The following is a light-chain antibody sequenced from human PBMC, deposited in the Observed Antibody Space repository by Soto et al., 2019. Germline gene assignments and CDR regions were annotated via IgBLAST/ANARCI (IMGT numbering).Light chain of an antibody. CDR1: SSDVGGYNY. CDR3: SSYTSSSTLVV. J-gene: IGLJ1*01. CDR2: EVS. V-gene: IGLV2-14*01. Sequence: QSALTPPASVSVSPGQSITIACTGTSSDVGGYNYVSWYQQHPGKAPELMIYEVSNRPSGVSNRFSGSKSGNTASLTISGLQAEDEADYYCSSYTSSSTLVVFGTGTKLTVL.